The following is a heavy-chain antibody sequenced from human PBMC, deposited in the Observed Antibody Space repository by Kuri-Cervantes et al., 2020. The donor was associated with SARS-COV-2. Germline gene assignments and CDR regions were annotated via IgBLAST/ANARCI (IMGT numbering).Heavy chain of an antibody. CDR3: ARGGSSWYIHQYYFDY. Sequence: SETLSLTCTVSGGSISSGGYYWSWIRQHPGKGLEWIGYIYYSGSTYYNPSLKSRVTISVDTSKNQFSLKLSSVTAADTAVYYCARGGSSWYIHQYYFDYWGQGTLVTVSS. D-gene: IGHD6-13*01. V-gene: IGHV4-31*03. J-gene: IGHJ4*02. CDR2: IYYSGST. CDR1: GGSISSGGYY.